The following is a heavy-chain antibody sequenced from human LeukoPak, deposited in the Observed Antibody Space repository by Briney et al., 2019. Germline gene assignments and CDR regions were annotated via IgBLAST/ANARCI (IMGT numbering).Heavy chain of an antibody. CDR3: AKCDGSGWHYGMDV. Sequence: GGSLRLSCAASGFTFDDYGMSWVRQAPGKGLEWVSGINWNGGSTGYADSVKGRFTISRDNAKNSLYLQINSLRAEDTALYHCAKCDGSGWHYGMDVWGQGTTVTVSS. V-gene: IGHV3-20*01. D-gene: IGHD6-19*01. J-gene: IGHJ6*02. CDR2: INWNGGST. CDR1: GFTFDDYG.